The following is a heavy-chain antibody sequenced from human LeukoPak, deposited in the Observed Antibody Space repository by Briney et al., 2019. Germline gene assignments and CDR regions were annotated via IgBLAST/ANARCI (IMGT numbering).Heavy chain of an antibody. D-gene: IGHD3-9*01. Sequence: GASVKVSCKASGYTFTSYDINWVRQATGQGLEWMGWMNPNSGNTNYAQKFQGRVTMTRDTSISTAYMELSRLRSDDTAVYYCAREEGDILTGGLDYWGQGTLVTVSS. CDR2: MNPNSGNT. CDR3: AREEGDILTGGLDY. J-gene: IGHJ4*02. V-gene: IGHV1-8*01. CDR1: GYTFTSYD.